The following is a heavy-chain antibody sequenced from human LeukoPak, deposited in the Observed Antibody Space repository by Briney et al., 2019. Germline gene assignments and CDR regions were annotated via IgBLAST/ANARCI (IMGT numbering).Heavy chain of an antibody. V-gene: IGHV4-59*01. J-gene: IGHJ2*01. CDR3: ARPLGNGYSYWYFDL. Sequence: SETLSLTCTVSGGSITSYYWSWIRQPPGKGLEWIGYIYYSGSTNSNPSLKSRVTISIDMSKNQISLKLSSVTAADTAVYYCARPLGNGYSYWYFDLWGRGALVTVSS. CDR1: GGSITSYY. CDR2: IYYSGST. D-gene: IGHD3-22*01.